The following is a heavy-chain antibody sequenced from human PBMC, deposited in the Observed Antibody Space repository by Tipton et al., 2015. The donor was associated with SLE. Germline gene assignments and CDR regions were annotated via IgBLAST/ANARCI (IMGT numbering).Heavy chain of an antibody. Sequence: TLSLTCTISGGSISSYYWSWIRQPPGKGLEWIGYIYYSGSTNYNPSLKSRVTISVDTSKNQFSLKLSSVTAADTAVYYCARLDYHDSRGNYFDYWGQGTLVTVSS. V-gene: IGHV4-59*01. CDR3: ARLDYHDSRGNYFDY. J-gene: IGHJ4*02. D-gene: IGHD3-22*01. CDR1: GGSISSYY. CDR2: IYYSGST.